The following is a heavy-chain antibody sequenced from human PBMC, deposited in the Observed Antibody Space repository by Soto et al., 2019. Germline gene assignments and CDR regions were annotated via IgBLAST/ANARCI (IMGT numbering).Heavy chain of an antibody. Sequence: PSETLSLTCTVSGGSISRSSYYWGWIRQPPGKGLEWIGSIYYSGSTYYNPSLKRRVAISVDTSKNQFSLKLSSVTAADTAVYYCASGGITGATQPIDYWGQGTLVTVSS. CDR3: ASGGITGATQPIDY. D-gene: IGHD1-20*01. CDR2: IYYSGST. V-gene: IGHV4-39*01. J-gene: IGHJ4*02. CDR1: GGSISRSSYY.